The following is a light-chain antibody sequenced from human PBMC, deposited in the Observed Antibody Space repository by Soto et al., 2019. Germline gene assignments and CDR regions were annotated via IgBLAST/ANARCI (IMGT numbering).Light chain of an antibody. CDR3: YQYDRGYT. J-gene: IGKJ2*01. V-gene: IGKV1-33*01. Sequence: DIQMTQSPSSLSASVGDRVTITCQASQDISNYLNWYQQKPGKAPKLLIYDASNLETGVPSVFSGSGSGTDFTLTISSLRPEDIATYYCYQYDRGYTFGQGTKLEIK. CDR1: QDISNY. CDR2: DAS.